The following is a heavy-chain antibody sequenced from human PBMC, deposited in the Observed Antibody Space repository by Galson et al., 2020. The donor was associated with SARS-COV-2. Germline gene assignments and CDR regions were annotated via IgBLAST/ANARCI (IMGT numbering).Heavy chain of an antibody. CDR1: GGTFNSYA. D-gene: IGHD3-9*01. CDR3: ARDEGYYDILTGYRAWEFDY. J-gene: IGHJ4*02. Sequence: SSVKVSCKASGGTFNSYAISWVRQAPGQGLAWMGGIIPILGIANYAQKFQGRVTITADKSTSTAYMELSSLRSEDTAVYYCARDEGYYDILTGYRAWEFDYWGQGTLVTVSS. V-gene: IGHV1-69*10. CDR2: IIPILGIA.